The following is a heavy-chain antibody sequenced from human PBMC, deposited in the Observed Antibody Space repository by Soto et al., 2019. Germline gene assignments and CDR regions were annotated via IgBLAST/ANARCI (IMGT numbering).Heavy chain of an antibody. CDR3: ARDLPGTHVVVVAASFDY. CDR2: ISAYNGNT. J-gene: IGHJ4*02. Sequence: ASVKVSCKASGSTFTSYGISLVRQAPGQGLEWMGWISAYNGNTNYAQKLQGRVTMTTDTSTSTAYMELRSLRSDDTAVYYCARDLPGTHVVVVAASFDYWGQGTLVTVSS. D-gene: IGHD2-15*01. CDR1: GSTFTSYG. V-gene: IGHV1-18*01.